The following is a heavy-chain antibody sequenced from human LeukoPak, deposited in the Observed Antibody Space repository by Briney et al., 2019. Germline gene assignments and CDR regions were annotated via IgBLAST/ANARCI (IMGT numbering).Heavy chain of an antibody. Sequence: SETLSLTCTVSGGSISSGDYYRSWIRQPPGKGLEWIGYIYYSGSTYYNPPLKSRVTISVDTSKNQFSLKLSSVTAADTAVYYCARDRVYYDSSGYPLNNWFDPWGQGTLVTVSS. D-gene: IGHD3-22*01. V-gene: IGHV4-30-4*01. CDR1: GGSISSGDYY. CDR3: ARDRVYYDSSGYPLNNWFDP. J-gene: IGHJ5*02. CDR2: IYYSGST.